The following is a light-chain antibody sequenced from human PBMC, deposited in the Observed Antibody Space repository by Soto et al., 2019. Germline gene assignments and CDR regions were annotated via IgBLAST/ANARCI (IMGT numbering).Light chain of an antibody. J-gene: IGLJ3*02. CDR3: QAYDSSNQGV. V-gene: IGLV6-57*01. CDR1: SGSIASNY. Sequence: NFMLTQPHSVSESPGKTVTISCTRSSGSIASNYVQWYQQRPGSSATTVIYEDNQRPSGVPDRFSGSIDSSSNSASLTISGLKTEYEGDYYCQAYDSSNQGVFGGGTKPTVL. CDR2: EDN.